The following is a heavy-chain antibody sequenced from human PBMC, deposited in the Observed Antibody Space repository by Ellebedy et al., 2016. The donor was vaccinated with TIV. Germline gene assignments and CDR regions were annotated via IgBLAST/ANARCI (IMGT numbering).Heavy chain of an antibody. D-gene: IGHD3-22*01. J-gene: IGHJ3*02. Sequence: ASVKVSCXVSGYTLTELSMHWVRQAPGKGLEWMGGFDPEDGETIYAQKFQGRVTMTEDTSTDTAYMELSSLRSEDTAVYYCATDDTMIVVDPLAFDIWGQGTMVTVSS. CDR3: ATDDTMIVVDPLAFDI. CDR1: GYTLTELS. V-gene: IGHV1-24*01. CDR2: FDPEDGET.